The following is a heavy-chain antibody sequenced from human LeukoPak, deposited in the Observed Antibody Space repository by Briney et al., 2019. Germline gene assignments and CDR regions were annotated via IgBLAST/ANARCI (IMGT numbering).Heavy chain of an antibody. CDR2: ISWNGAST. D-gene: IGHD3-22*01. V-gene: IGHV3-20*04. Sequence: GGSPRLSCAASGFTFDDYGFGWVRQTPGKGLEWVSCISWNGASTVCADSVKGRFTISRDNAKNSLTLQTNSLRAEDTALYYCVRSYSDNSGFLPHNWGQGTLVTVSS. CDR3: VRSYSDNSGFLPHN. J-gene: IGHJ4*02. CDR1: GFTFDDYG.